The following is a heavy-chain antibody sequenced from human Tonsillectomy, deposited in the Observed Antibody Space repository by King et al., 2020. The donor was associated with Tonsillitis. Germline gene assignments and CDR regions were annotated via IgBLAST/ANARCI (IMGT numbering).Heavy chain of an antibody. Sequence: QVQLVESGAEVKKPGASVQVSCKASGYTFTNYGITWVRQAPGQGLEWMGWISGYNGNTNYAQKFQGRVTLTTDTSTTTAYMELRSPISDDTAIYYCARGLGGSYYYGVDVWGQGTTVTVSS. D-gene: IGHD3-16*01. V-gene: IGHV1-18*04. CDR2: ISGYNGNT. CDR3: ARGLGGSYYYGVDV. CDR1: GYTFTNYG. J-gene: IGHJ6*02.